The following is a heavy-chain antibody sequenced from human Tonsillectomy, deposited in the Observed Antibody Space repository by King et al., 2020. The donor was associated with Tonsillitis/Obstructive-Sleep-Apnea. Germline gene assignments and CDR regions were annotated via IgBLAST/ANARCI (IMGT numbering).Heavy chain of an antibody. D-gene: IGHD3-10*01. Sequence: QLVQSGAEVKKPGSSVKVSCKASGGTFSSYAISWVRQAPGQGLEWMGGIIPILGIADYAQKFQGRVTITADKSTSTAYMELSSLRSEETAVYYCARSLTGAGSGSYNVHYYGMDVWGQGTTVTVS. V-gene: IGHV1-69*10. CDR2: IIPILGIA. J-gene: IGHJ6*02. CDR1: GGTFSSYA. CDR3: ARSLTGAGSGSYNVHYYGMDV.